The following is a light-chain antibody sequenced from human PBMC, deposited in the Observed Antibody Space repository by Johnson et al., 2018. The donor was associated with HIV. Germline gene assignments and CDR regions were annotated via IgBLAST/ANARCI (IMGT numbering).Light chain of an antibody. CDR1: SSNIENYF. CDR2: EDY. CDR3: GVWDASLSPRYV. J-gene: IGLJ1*01. Sequence: QSVLTQPPSVSAAPGQRVNISCSGHSSNIENYFVSWYQQLPCAAPRLLIYEDYNRPSGIPERFSGSQSGASATLAITGLQTGDEADYYCGVWDASLSPRYVFGAGTTIAVL. V-gene: IGLV1-51*02.